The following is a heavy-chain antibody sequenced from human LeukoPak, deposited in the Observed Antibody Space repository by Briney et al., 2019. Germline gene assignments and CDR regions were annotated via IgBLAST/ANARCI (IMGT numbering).Heavy chain of an antibody. Sequence: GGSLRLSCAASGFIFSSYSMSWVRQAPGKGLEWVSVITGSGGITHYADSVKGRFTISKDNSKNTVYLQMSSLRVDDTAVYYCAKAASSSWPSYYYGMDVWGQGTTVTVSS. CDR3: AKAASSSWPSYYYGMDV. J-gene: IGHJ6*02. CDR2: ITGSGGIT. CDR1: GFIFSSYS. V-gene: IGHV3-23*01. D-gene: IGHD6-13*01.